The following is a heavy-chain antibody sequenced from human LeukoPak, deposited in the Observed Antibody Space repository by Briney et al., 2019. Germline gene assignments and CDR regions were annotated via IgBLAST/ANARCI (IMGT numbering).Heavy chain of an antibody. Sequence: KTSETLSLTCTVSGGSISSYYWSWIRQPPGKGLEWIGYIYYSGSTNYNPSLKSRVTISVDTSKNQFSLKLSSVTAADTAVYYCARIVLIQGFDYWGQGTLVTVSS. CDR1: GGSISSYY. J-gene: IGHJ4*02. V-gene: IGHV4-59*01. D-gene: IGHD2-8*01. CDR3: ARIVLIQGFDY. CDR2: IYYSGST.